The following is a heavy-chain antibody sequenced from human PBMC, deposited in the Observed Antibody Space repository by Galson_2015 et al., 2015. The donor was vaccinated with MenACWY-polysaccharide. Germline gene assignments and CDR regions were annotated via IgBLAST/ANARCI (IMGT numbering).Heavy chain of an antibody. CDR2: FDYTGNT. D-gene: IGHD3-9*01. CDR3: ARGTDWYADFQ. CDR1: GDSVTRSSSY. V-gene: IGHV4-61*01. J-gene: IGHJ4*02. Sequence: ETLSLTCTVSGDSVTRSSSYWTWMRQPPGQGLAWIGYFDYTGNTFYSPSLKSRLTISMHTSRNLFSLKLDSATAADTAVYYCARGTDWYADFQWGQGILVTVSS.